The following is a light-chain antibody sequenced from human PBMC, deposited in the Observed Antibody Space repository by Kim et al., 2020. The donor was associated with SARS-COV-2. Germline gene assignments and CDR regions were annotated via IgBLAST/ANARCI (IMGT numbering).Light chain of an antibody. Sequence: DIQMTQSPSTLSASVGDRVTITCRASQSISSWLAWYQQKPGKAPKLLIYKASSLESGVPSRFSGRGSGTEFTLTLSSLQPDDFATYYSQEYDSYSRTFGQGANVDIK. V-gene: IGKV1-5*03. CDR3: QEYDSYSRT. J-gene: IGKJ1*01. CDR2: KAS. CDR1: QSISSW.